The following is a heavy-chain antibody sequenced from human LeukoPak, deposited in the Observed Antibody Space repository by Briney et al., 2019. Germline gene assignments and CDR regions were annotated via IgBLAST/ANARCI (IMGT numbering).Heavy chain of an antibody. CDR3: VREGPRGLAFDI. CDR2: ISASRDST. D-gene: IGHD3/OR15-3a*01. CDR1: GFTFRSHD. J-gene: IGHJ3*02. V-gene: IGHV3-23*01. Sequence: PGGSLRLSCAASGFTFRSHDMSWVRQAPGKGLEWVSGISASRDSTFYADSVKGRFTISRDNSKNTLYLQVNGLRVEDTAVYYCVREGPRGLAFDIWGQGTMVTVSS.